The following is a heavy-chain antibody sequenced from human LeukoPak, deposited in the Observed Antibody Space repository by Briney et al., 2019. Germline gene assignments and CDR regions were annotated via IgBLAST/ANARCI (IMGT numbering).Heavy chain of an antibody. Sequence: GGSLRLSCAAYGFIFSSYGMHWLRQAPGKGLEWVALIWYDGSKRSYADSVKGRFTISRDNSKNTLYLQMNSLRVEDTAVYYCASMTTLTLDDAFDIWGQGTMVTVSS. CDR3: ASMTTLTLDDAFDI. V-gene: IGHV3-33*01. D-gene: IGHD3-9*01. CDR1: GFIFSSYG. J-gene: IGHJ3*02. CDR2: IWYDGSKR.